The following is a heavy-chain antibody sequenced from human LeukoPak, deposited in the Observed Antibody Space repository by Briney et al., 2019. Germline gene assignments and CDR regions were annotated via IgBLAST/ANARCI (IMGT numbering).Heavy chain of an antibody. CDR3: ARMNPRAAIYYYYMDV. J-gene: IGHJ6*03. CDR2: IYTSGST. Sequence: PSETLSLTCTVSGGSISSGSYYWSWIRQPAGKGLEWIGRIYTSGSTNYNPSLKSRVTISVDTSKNQFSLKLSSVTAADTAVYYCARMNPRAAIYYYYMDVWGKGTTVTVSS. D-gene: IGHD2-2*02. CDR1: GGSISSGSYY. V-gene: IGHV4-61*02.